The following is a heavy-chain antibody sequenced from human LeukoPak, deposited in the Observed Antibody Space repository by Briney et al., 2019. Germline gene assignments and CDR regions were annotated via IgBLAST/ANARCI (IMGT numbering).Heavy chain of an antibody. CDR1: GGTFSSYA. CDR2: ISAYNGNT. Sequence: ASVKVSCKASGGTFSSYAISWVRQAPGQGLEWMGWISAYNGNTNYAQKLQGRVTMTTDTSTSTAYMELRSLRSDDTAVYYCARETTSYGMDVWGQGTTVTVSS. J-gene: IGHJ6*02. CDR3: ARETTSYGMDV. D-gene: IGHD1-1*01. V-gene: IGHV1-18*01.